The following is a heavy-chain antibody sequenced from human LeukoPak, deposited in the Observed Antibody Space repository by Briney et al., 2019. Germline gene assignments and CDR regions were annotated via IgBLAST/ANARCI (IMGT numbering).Heavy chain of an antibody. CDR2: LYSGGRS. D-gene: IGHD5/OR15-5a*01. J-gene: IGHJ4*02. V-gene: IGHV3-53*01. CDR1: GITVSSND. Sequence: GGSLTLSCAASGITVSSNDMTWVRQAPGRGLEWVSVLYSGGRSDYADSVKGRFIMTRDNSKNTLSLQMNSLNAEDTAVYYCSRESASTFDYWGQGTLVSVSS. CDR3: SRESASTFDY.